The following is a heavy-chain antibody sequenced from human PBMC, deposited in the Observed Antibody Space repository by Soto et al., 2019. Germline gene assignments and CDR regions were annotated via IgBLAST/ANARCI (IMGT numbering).Heavy chain of an antibody. CDR1: GGSISSYY. CDR3: ARDLSSSWNHNWFDP. V-gene: IGHV4-59*01. Sequence: KPSETPSLTCTVSGGSISSYYWSWIRQPPGKGLEWIGYIYYSGSTNYNPSLKSRVTISVDTSKNQFSLKLSSVTAADTAVYYCARDLSSSWNHNWFDPRCQGLLVTVSS. D-gene: IGHD6-13*01. CDR2: IYYSGST. J-gene: IGHJ5*02.